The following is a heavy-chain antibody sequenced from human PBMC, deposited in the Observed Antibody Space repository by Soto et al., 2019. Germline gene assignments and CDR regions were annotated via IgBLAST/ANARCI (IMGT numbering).Heavy chain of an antibody. CDR1: GFTFSSYA. Sequence: QVQLVESGGGVVQPGRSLRLSCAASGFTFSSYAMHWVRQAPGKGLEWVAVISYDGSNKYYADSVKGRFTISRDNSKNTLYLQMNSLRAEDTAVYYCAREVLSDSYYYYGMDVWGQGTTVTVSS. J-gene: IGHJ6*02. V-gene: IGHV3-30-3*01. CDR3: AREVLSDSYYYYGMDV. CDR2: ISYDGSNK. D-gene: IGHD2-15*01.